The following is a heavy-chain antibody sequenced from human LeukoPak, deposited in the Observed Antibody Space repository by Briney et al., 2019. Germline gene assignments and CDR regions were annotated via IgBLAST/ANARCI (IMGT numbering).Heavy chain of an antibody. V-gene: IGHV1-8*01. D-gene: IGHD3-10*01. CDR1: GYTFTSYD. J-gene: IGHJ6*03. CDR2: MNPNSGNT. CDR3: ARAMVRGVIITRYYYMDV. Sequence: GASVKVSCKASGYTFTSYDINWVRQATGQGLEWMGWMNPNSGNTGYAQKFQGRVTMTRNTSISTAYMELSSLRSEDTAAYYCARAMVRGVIITRYYYMDVWGEGTTVTVSS.